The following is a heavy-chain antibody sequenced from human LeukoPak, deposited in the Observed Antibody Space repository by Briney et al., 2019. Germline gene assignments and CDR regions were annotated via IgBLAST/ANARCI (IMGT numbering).Heavy chain of an antibody. J-gene: IGHJ4*02. CDR3: AREGDYDYVWGTYRYWDDY. V-gene: IGHV1-2*02. CDR1: GYAFIGYY. D-gene: IGHD3-16*02. CDR2: ISPNSGGT. Sequence: ASVKVSCKASGYAFIGYYLHWVRQPPGQGLEWMGWISPNSGGTNYAQKFQGRVTMTRDTSISTAYMELSSLRSDDTAVYYCAREGDYDYVWGTYRYWDDYWGQGTLVTVSS.